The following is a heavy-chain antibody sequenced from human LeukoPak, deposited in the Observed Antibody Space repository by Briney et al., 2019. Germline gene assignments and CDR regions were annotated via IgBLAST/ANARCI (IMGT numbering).Heavy chain of an antibody. D-gene: IGHD2-2*01. J-gene: IGHJ4*02. CDR2: INPNSGGT. CDR3: ARDHEDCSSASCYD. Sequence: ASVKVSCKAPGYTSIGYFMNWVRQAPGQGLEWMGRINPNSGGTNYAQKFQGRVTMTRDTSISTAYMELSRLRSDDTAVYYCARDHEDCSSASCYDWGQGTLVTVSS. CDR1: GYTSIGYF. V-gene: IGHV1-2*06.